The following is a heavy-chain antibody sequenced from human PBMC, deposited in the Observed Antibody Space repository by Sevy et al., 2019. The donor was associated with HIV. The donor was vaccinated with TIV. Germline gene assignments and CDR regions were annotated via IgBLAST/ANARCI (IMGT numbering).Heavy chain of an antibody. CDR1: GFSLSNYA. D-gene: IGHD6-6*01. Sequence: GGSLRLSCAASGFSLSNYAMSWVRQAPGKGLEWISTKTGSAGVTYYADSVKGRFTISRDNSKNTLFLQMNSVRAEDTALYYCAKGRIPSIGTLGPFDSWGQGTLVTVSS. CDR3: AKGRIPSIGTLGPFDS. V-gene: IGHV3-23*01. CDR2: KTGSAGVT. J-gene: IGHJ4*02.